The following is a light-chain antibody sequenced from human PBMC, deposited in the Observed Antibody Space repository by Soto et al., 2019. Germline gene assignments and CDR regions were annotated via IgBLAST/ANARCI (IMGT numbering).Light chain of an antibody. J-gene: IGKJ4*01. CDR1: QSFGTS. Sequence: EIVLTQFPATLSLSPGEEATLSCRASQSFGTSLAWYQQRPAQAPRLLIYDTFKVAACVPARFSGSGSGAGFTLAISGLEPEDCAVYYCQQGGSFGGGTKVEIK. CDR2: DTF. V-gene: IGKV3-11*01. CDR3: QQGGS.